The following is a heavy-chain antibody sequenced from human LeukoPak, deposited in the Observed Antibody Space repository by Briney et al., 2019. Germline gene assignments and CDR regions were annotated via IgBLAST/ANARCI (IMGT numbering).Heavy chain of an antibody. D-gene: IGHD4-23*01. Sequence: GGSLRLSCAASGFTFDDYAMHWVRQAPGKGLEGVSLISVDGGSTYYADSVKGRFTIRRDNSKNSLYLQMNSLRTEDTALYYCAKDIGYGGNFVYLGQRTMVTDSS. V-gene: IGHV3-43*02. CDR3: AKDIGYGGNFVY. J-gene: IGHJ4*02. CDR1: GFTFDDYA. CDR2: ISVDGGST.